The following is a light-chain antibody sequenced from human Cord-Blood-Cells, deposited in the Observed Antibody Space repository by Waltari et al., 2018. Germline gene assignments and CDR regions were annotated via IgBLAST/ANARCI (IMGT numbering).Light chain of an antibody. CDR1: QSISSY. Sequence: DIQMTQSPSSLSASVGDRVTITCRASQSISSYLNWYQQKPGKAPKLLIYAASSLQSGVPSRFSGSGSGTDFTRTISRLQPEDFATYYCQQSYSTPPFTFGPGTKVHIK. CDR3: QQSYSTPPFT. V-gene: IGKV1-39*01. CDR2: AAS. J-gene: IGKJ3*01.